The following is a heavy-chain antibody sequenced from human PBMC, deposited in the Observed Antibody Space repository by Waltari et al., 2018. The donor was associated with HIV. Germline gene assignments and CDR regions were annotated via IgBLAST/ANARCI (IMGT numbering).Heavy chain of an antibody. CDR3: ASSPKGGGYDRWFDP. D-gene: IGHD5-12*01. CDR2: INHSGST. J-gene: IGHJ5*02. CDR1: GGSFSGYY. Sequence: QVQLQQWGAGLLKPSATLSLTCAVYGGSFSGYYWSWIRQPPGKGLEWIGEINHSGSTNYNPSLKSRVTISVDTSKNQFSLKLSSVTAADTAVYYCASSPKGGGYDRWFDPWGQGTLVTVSS. V-gene: IGHV4-34*01.